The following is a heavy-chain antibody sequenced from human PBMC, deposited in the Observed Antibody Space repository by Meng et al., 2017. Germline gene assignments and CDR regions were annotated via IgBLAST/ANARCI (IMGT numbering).Heavy chain of an antibody. CDR3: ARDRQYSGSYHDLVN. Sequence: ASVKVSCKASGYTFTGYYMHWLRQAPGQGLEWMGWINPNSGGTNYAQKFQGRVTMTRDTSSSTAYMELSRLRSDDTAVYYCARDRQYSGSYHDLVNWGQGTLVTVSS. CDR1: GYTFTGYY. CDR2: INPNSGGT. D-gene: IGHD1-26*01. J-gene: IGHJ4*02. V-gene: IGHV1-2*02.